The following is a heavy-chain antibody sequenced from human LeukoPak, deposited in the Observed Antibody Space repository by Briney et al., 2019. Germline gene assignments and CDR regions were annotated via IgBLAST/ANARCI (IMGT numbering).Heavy chain of an antibody. D-gene: IGHD3-16*01. V-gene: IGHV4-39*01. CDR2: IYYSGST. J-gene: IGHJ6*03. CDR1: GVSITSSRYY. Sequence: SETLSLTCTVSGVSITSSRYYWGWIRQPPGKGLEWIGSIYYSGSTYYNSTLKSRVTMSIDTSKNQFSLELTSVTAADTAVYYRATPVGSYYYYYMDVWGKGTTVTVSS. CDR3: ATPVGSYYYYYMDV.